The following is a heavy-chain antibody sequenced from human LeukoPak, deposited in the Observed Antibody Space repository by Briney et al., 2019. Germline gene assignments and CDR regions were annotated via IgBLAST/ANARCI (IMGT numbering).Heavy chain of an antibody. CDR3: ARENGGSYYFDY. CDR1: GFTFSSYA. CDR2: ISYDGSNK. V-gene: IGHV3-30*04. Sequence: PGGSLRLSCAASGFTFSSYAMHWVRQAPGKGLEWVAVISYDGSNKYYADSVKGRFTISRDNSKNTLYLQMNSLRAEDTAVYYCARENGGSYYFDYWGQGTLVTVSS. D-gene: IGHD1-26*01. J-gene: IGHJ4*02.